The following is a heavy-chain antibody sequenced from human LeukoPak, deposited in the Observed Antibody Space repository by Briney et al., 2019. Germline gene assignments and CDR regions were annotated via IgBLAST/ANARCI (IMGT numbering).Heavy chain of an antibody. CDR2: ISSSSSTI. J-gene: IGHJ3*02. Sequence: GGSLRLSCAASGFTFSSYSMNWVRQAPGKGLEWVSYISSSSSTIYYADSVKGRFTISRDNAKNSLYLQMNSLRAEDTAVYYWARVPPAVVDAFDIWGEGTMVTVSS. D-gene: IGHD6-19*01. CDR1: GFTFSSYS. CDR3: ARVPPAVVDAFDI. V-gene: IGHV3-48*01.